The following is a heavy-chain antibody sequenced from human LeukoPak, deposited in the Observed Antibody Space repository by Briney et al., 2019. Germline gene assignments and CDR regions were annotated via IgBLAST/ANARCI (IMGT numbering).Heavy chain of an antibody. CDR3: ARYYYDSSAFFDY. J-gene: IGHJ4*02. Sequence: PSQTLSLTCTVSGGSISSGDYYWSWIRQPPGKGLEWIGYIYYSGSTYYNPSLKSRVTISVDTSKNQLSLKLSSVTAADTAVYYCARYYYDSSAFFDYWGQGTLVTVSS. V-gene: IGHV4-30-4*01. CDR2: IYYSGST. CDR1: GGSISSGDYY. D-gene: IGHD3-22*01.